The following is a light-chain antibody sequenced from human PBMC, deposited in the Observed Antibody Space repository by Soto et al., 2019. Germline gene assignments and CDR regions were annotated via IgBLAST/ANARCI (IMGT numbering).Light chain of an antibody. CDR3: SSYTSSSTLYV. V-gene: IGLV2-14*01. CDR1: SSDVGGYNY. Sequence: QSGRTQPASVSGSPGQSITSACTGTSSDVGGYNYVSWYQQHPGKAPKLMIYEVSNRPSGVSNRFSGSKSGNTASLPISGLQAEDEADYYCSSYTSSSTLYVFGTGTKVTVX. J-gene: IGLJ1*01. CDR2: EVS.